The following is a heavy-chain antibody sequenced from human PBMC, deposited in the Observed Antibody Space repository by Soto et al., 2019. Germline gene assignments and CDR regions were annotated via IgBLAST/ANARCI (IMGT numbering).Heavy chain of an antibody. J-gene: IGHJ6*02. CDR2: IWYDGSNK. Sequence: GGSLRLSCAASGFTFSSYGMHWVRQAPGKGLEWVAVIWYDGSNKYYADSVKGRFTISRDNSKNTLYLQMNSLRAEDTAVYYCARDDTIDKSGSAMDVWGQGTTVTVSS. CDR3: ARDDTIDKSGSAMDV. V-gene: IGHV3-33*01. CDR1: GFTFSSYG. D-gene: IGHD1-26*01.